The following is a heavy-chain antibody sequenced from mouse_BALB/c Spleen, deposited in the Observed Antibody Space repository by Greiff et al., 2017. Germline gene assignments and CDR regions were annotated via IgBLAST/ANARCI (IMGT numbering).Heavy chain of an antibody. D-gene: IGHD2-1*01. CDR3: ARRSTMFRFDY. V-gene: IGHV5-9-4*01. CDR2: ISSGGSYT. J-gene: IGHJ2*01. Sequence: EVMLVESGGGLVKPGGSLKLSCAASGFTFSSYAMSWVRQSPEKRLEWVAEISSGGSYTYYPDTVTGRFTISRDNAKNTLYLEMSSLRSEDTAMYYCARRSTMFRFDYWGQGTTLTVSS. CDR1: GFTFSSYA.